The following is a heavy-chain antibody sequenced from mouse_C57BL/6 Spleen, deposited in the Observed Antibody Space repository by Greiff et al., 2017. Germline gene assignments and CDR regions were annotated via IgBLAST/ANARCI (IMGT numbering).Heavy chain of an antibody. CDR1: GFTFSSYA. Sequence: EVKVVESGGGLVKPGGSLKLSCAASGFTFSSYAMSWVRQTPEKRLEWVATISDGGSYTYYPDNVKGRFTISRDKAKNNLYLQMSHLKSEDTAMYYCARAGSSYAMDYWGQGTSVTVSS. J-gene: IGHJ4*01. CDR3: ARAGSSYAMDY. CDR2: ISDGGSYT. V-gene: IGHV5-4*03. D-gene: IGHD1-1*01.